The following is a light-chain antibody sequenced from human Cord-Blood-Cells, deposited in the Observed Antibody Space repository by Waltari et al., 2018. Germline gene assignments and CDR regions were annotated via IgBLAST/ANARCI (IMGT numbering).Light chain of an antibody. V-gene: IGLV2-14*01. CDR2: DVI. J-gene: IGLJ2*01. CDR3: SSYTSSSTRV. Sequence: QSALTQPASVSGSPGQSITISCTGTSSDVGGYNYVSWYQQHPGKAPTLMIYDVINRPSGGSNRFSGSKSGNTASLTISGLQAEDEAEYYCSSYTSSSTRVFGGGTKLTVL. CDR1: SSDVGGYNY.